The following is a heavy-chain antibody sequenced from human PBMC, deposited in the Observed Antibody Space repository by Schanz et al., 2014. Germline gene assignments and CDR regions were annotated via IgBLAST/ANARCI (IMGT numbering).Heavy chain of an antibody. CDR3: ARGRGCYDY. CDR1: GYTFTSYG. J-gene: IGHJ4*02. CDR2: INGYNGHT. V-gene: IGHV1-18*01. Sequence: QVQLVQSGAEVKKPGASVKVSCKASGYTFTSYGITWVRQAPGQGLEWMGWINGYNGHTLYAQRFQGRVSITADTSTNTAYMELSSLTSEDTAVHYCARGRGCYDYWGQGTLVTVSS. D-gene: IGHD2-21*01.